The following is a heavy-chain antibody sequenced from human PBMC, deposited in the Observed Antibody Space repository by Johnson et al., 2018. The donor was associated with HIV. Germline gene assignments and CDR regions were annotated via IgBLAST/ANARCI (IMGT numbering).Heavy chain of an antibody. V-gene: IGHV3-33*01. CDR3: ARDRRDDLYSHQLVLRGQNAFDI. CDR2: IWYDASKK. D-gene: IGHD1-26*01. Sequence: QMLLVESGGGVVQPGGSLRLSCAASRFTFDSYGMHWVRQAPGRGLEWLAVIWYDASKKYYADSVKGRFTLSIANSKNSLYLQMNSLRVEDTAVYYCARDRRDDLYSHQLVLRGQNAFDIWGQGTMVTVSS. CDR1: RFTFDSYG. J-gene: IGHJ3*02.